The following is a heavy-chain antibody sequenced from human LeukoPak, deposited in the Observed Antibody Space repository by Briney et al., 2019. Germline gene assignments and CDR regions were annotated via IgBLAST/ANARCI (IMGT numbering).Heavy chain of an antibody. CDR2: IKGDGSEI. CDR3: AREGLPYSGDH. Sequence: TGGSLRLSCAVSGFSFSTYWMRWARQTPGKGLEWVANIKGDGSEINYVDSVKGRFTISRDNAKNSLSLQMNSLTADDTGVYYCAREGLPYSGDHWGQGTLVTVSS. D-gene: IGHD4-11*01. CDR1: GFSFSTYW. J-gene: IGHJ4*02. V-gene: IGHV3-7*01.